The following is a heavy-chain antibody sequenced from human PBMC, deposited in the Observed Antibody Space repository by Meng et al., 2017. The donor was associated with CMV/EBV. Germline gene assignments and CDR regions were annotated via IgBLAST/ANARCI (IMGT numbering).Heavy chain of an antibody. J-gene: IGHJ6*02. CDR1: GFTFDDYT. D-gene: IGHD3-10*01. CDR3: AKDTGNPRGYYYGMDV. Sequence: GESLKISCAASGFTFDDYTMHWVRQAPGKGLEWVSLISWDGGSTYYADSVKGRFTISRDNSKNSLYLQMNSLRTEDTALYYCAKDTGNPRGYYYGMDVWGQGTTVTVSS. V-gene: IGHV3-43*01. CDR2: ISWDGGST.